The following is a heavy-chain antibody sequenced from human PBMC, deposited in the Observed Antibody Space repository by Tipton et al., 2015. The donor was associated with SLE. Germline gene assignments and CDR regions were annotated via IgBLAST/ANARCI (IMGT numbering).Heavy chain of an antibody. Sequence: SLRLSCTASGFTFGDYIMAWVRQAPGKGLEWVGFIRTKTNGGTTQFAASVKGRFTISREVSKSIAYLQMNSLKTEDTAMYYCTRLFRDSGSYQAFDYWGQGTLVTVSS. CDR1: GFTFGDYI. V-gene: IGHV3-49*04. D-gene: IGHD1-26*01. CDR2: IRTKTNGGTT. CDR3: TRLFRDSGSYQAFDY. J-gene: IGHJ4*02.